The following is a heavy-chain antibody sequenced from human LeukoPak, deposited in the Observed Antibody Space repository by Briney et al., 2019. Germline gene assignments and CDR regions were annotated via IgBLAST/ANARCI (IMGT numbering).Heavy chain of an antibody. CDR1: GGSISSYY. V-gene: IGHV4-59*08. D-gene: IGHD5-18*01. CDR2: IYYSGST. CDR3: ARHEYSYGYSFFDY. J-gene: IGHJ4*02. Sequence: SETLSLTCTVSGGSISSYYWSWIRQPPGKGLEWIGHIYYSGSTNYNPSLKSRVTISVDTSKNQFSLKLSSVTAADTAVYYCARHEYSYGYSFFDYWGQGTLVTVSS.